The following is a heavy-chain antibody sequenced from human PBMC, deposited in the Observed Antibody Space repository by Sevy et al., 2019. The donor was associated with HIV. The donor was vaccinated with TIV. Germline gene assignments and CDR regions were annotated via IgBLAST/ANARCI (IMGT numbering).Heavy chain of an antibody. Sequence: GGSLRLSCAASGFTFSGSAMHWVRQASGKGLEWVGRIRSKANSYATAYAASVKGRFTISRDDSKKTAYLQMSSLKTEETAVYYCTSRMEDYSSVRSFDYWGQGTLVTVSS. J-gene: IGHJ4*02. D-gene: IGHD3-10*01. CDR3: TSRMEDYSSVRSFDY. V-gene: IGHV3-73*01. CDR2: IRSKANSYAT. CDR1: GFTFSGSA.